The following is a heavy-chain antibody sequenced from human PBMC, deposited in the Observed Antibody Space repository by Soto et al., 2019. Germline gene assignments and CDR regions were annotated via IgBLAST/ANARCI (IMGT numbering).Heavy chain of an antibody. CDR1: GYTFTSYY. J-gene: IGHJ1*01. V-gene: IGHV1-46*01. D-gene: IGHD3-10*01. Sequence: ASVKVSCKASGYTFTSYYMHCVRQAPGQGLEWMGIINPSGGSTSYAQKFQGRVTMTMDTSTHTDYMELSSLRSEDTAVYCCASGPGYYVMCVNYYSAHHPLLCFWSQVTLVTVS. CDR3: ASGPGYYVMCVNYYSAHHPLLCF. CDR2: INPSGGST.